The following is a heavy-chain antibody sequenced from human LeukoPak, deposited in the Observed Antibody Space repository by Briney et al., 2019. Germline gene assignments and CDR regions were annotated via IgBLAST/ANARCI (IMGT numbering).Heavy chain of an antibody. CDR2: IYYRGST. J-gene: IGHJ5*02. Sequence: SETLSLTCTVSGGSISSSSFYWGWIRQPPGKGLEWIGTIYYRGSTYYNPSLKSRVTISVDTSKIELSLKLSSVTLTYATVSYSAIGVLATSWSGLVWFDPWGQGTLVTVSS. D-gene: IGHD2-2*01. CDR1: GGSISSSSFY. V-gene: IGHV4-39*03. CDR3: AIGVLATSWSGLVWFDP.